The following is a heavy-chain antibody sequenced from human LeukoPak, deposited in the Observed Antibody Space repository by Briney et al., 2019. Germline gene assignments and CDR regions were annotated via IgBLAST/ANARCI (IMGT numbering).Heavy chain of an antibody. CDR2: ISGSGGST. J-gene: IGHJ6*02. Sequence: PGGSLRLSCAASGFTFSSYAMSWVRQAPGKGLEWVSAISGSGGSTYYADSVKGRFTISRDNSKNTLYLQMNSLRAEDTAVYYCAKNMVRGASMFYWYYYYGMDVWGQGTTVTVSS. CDR1: GFTFSSYA. D-gene: IGHD3-10*01. CDR3: AKNMVRGASMFYWYYYYGMDV. V-gene: IGHV3-23*01.